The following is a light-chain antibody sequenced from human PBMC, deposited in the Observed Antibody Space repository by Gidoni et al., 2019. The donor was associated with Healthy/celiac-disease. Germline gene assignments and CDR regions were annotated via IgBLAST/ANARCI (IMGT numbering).Light chain of an antibody. J-gene: IGKJ2*01. V-gene: IGKV2-30*02. CDR3: MQETYWPYT. CDR2: KVS. CDR1: QSLVHSDGNNY. Sequence: DVVMTHSRLSLPVTLGQPASISYMSSQSLVHSDGNNYLIWFQQRPGQPPRRLIYKVSTRDSGVPDRLTGSGSGTDFILKISRGEAADVGVYYCMQETYWPYTFGQGTKLEIK.